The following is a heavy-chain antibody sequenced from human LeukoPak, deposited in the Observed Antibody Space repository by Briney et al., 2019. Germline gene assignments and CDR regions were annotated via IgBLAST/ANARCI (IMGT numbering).Heavy chain of an antibody. V-gene: IGHV1-8*01. J-gene: IGHJ4*02. CDR1: GYTFISYD. D-gene: IGHD3-10*01. CDR3: TRVPRELSGK. CDR2: MEPDSGNT. Sequence: ASVKVSCKASGYTFISYDINWVRQATGQGLEWMGWMEPDSGNTGYAQKFQGRVTMTRNTSTNTAYMELSSLTSEDTAVYYCTRVPRELSGKWGQGTLVTVSS.